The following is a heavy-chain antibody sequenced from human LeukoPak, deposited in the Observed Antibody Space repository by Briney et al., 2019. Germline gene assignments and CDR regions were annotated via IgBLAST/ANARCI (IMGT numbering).Heavy chain of an antibody. D-gene: IGHD3-22*01. CDR1: GFTFNIYW. V-gene: IGHV3-74*01. CDR2: INSDGSGT. CDR3: ARLSSGYSQFDY. J-gene: IGHJ4*02. Sequence: GGSLRLSCAASGFTFNIYWMHWVRHAPGKGLVWVSRINSDGSGTIYADSVKGRFTISRDNAKNTLYLQMNSLRAEDTAVYYCARLSSGYSQFDYWGQGTLVTVSS.